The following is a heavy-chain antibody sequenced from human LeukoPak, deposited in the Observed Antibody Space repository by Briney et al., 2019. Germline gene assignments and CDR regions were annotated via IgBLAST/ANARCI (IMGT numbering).Heavy chain of an antibody. CDR2: INPGGHNS. CDR1: GYSFSDYY. J-gene: IGHJ4*02. D-gene: IGHD5-18*01. CDR3: ARDGDRTMPKYYLDY. Sequence: ASVKVSCKASGYSFSDYYIHWVRQAPGQGPEWLGIINPGGHNSLNAEKFHGRVTMTRDTSTSTVHLEVSSLRSEDTAVYYCARDGDRTMPKYYLDYWGQGTLVTVSS. V-gene: IGHV1-46*01.